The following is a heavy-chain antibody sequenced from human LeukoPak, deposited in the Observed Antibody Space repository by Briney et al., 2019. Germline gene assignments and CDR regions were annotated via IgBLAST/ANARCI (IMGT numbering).Heavy chain of an antibody. CDR2: IYYSGST. D-gene: IGHD2-2*01. CDR3: ARQRKISSTSPDWFDP. J-gene: IGHJ5*02. Sequence: SETLSLTCTVSGGSISSYYWSWIRQPPGKGLEWIGYIYYSGSTNYNPSLKSRVTISVDTSKNQFSLKLSSVTAADTAVYYCARQRKISSTSPDWFDPWGQGTLVTVSS. CDR1: GGSISSYY. V-gene: IGHV4-59*01.